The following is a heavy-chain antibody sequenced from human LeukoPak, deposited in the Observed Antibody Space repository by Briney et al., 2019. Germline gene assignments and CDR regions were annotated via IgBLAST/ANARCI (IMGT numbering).Heavy chain of an antibody. CDR3: ARRVFASGRQDY. J-gene: IGHJ4*02. CDR2: IYYSGNT. CDR1: GGSISSSNYY. D-gene: IGHD3-10*01. Sequence: SETLSLTCSISGGSISSSNYYWGWIRQPPGKGLEWIGSIYYSGNTYYNPSLKSRVTISVDTSKSQFSLKLSSVTAADTAVYYCARRVFASGRQDYWGQGTLVTVSS. V-gene: IGHV4-39*01.